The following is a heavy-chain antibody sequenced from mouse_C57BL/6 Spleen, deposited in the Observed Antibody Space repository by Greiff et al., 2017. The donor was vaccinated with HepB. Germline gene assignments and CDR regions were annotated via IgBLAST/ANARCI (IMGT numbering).Heavy chain of an antibody. CDR1: GYAFSSSW. CDR2: IYPGDGDT. Sequence: VKLQQSGPELVKPGASVKISCKASGYAFSSSWMNWVKQRPGKGLEWIGRIYPGDGDTNYNGKFKGKATLTADKSSSTAYMQLSSLTSEDSAVYFCARHLSTGRGYYYAMDYWGQGTSVTVSS. D-gene: IGHD4-1*02. CDR3: ARHLSTGRGYYYAMDY. V-gene: IGHV1-82*01. J-gene: IGHJ4*01.